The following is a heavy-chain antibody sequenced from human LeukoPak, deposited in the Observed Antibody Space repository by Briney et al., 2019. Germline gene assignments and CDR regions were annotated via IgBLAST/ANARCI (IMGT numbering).Heavy chain of an antibody. CDR2: INPSGSST. CDR1: GYSFTSYH. J-gene: IGHJ5*02. CDR3: ARDNSVGETAWWFDP. Sequence: ASVKVSCKASGYSFTSYHMHWVRQAPGQGLEWMGLINPSGSSTTYAQRFQGRVTMTRDISTSTDYMELTSLTSDDTAMYYCARDNSVGETAWWFDPWGQGTLVTVSS. D-gene: IGHD1-26*01. V-gene: IGHV1-46*01.